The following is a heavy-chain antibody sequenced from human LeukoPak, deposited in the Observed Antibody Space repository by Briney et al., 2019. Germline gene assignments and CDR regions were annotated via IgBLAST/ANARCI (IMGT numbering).Heavy chain of an antibody. Sequence: ASVKVSYKASGGTFSSYAISWVRQAPGQGLEWMGRIIPIFGIANYAQKFQGRVTITADKSTSTAYMELSSLRSEDTAVYYCARDETPGDYGFDYWGQGTLVTVSS. CDR3: ARDETPGDYGFDY. CDR2: IIPIFGIA. CDR1: GGTFSSYA. V-gene: IGHV1-69*04. D-gene: IGHD4-17*01. J-gene: IGHJ4*02.